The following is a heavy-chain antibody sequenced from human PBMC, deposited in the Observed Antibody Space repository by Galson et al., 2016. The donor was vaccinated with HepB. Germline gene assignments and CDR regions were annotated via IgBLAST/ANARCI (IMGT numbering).Heavy chain of an antibody. CDR1: GGSFSGYY. CDR2: INHSGIT. D-gene: IGHD1-14*01. Sequence: SETLSLTCGVYGGSFSGYYWSWIRQPPGKGLEWIGEINHSGITNYNPSLKSGVTISVDTSNNQFSLKVRSVTAADTAVYYCARGGGIEPPDYYYYGMDVWGQGTTVTVSS. CDR3: ARGGGIEPPDYYYYGMDV. V-gene: IGHV4-34*01. J-gene: IGHJ6*02.